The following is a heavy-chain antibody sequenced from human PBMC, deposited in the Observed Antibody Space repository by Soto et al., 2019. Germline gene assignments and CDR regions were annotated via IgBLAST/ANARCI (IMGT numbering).Heavy chain of an antibody. Sequence: SETLSLTXAVSGGSISSMDWWTWVRQPPGKGLQWIGEIYHTGSTNYNPSLQSRVTISIDESRTSFSLNLDSVTATDTAVYYCATRRDGGPVWGHGTLVTVSS. CDR2: IYHTGST. CDR1: GGSISSMDW. V-gene: IGHV4-4*02. J-gene: IGHJ4*01. D-gene: IGHD4-17*01. CDR3: ATRRDGGPV.